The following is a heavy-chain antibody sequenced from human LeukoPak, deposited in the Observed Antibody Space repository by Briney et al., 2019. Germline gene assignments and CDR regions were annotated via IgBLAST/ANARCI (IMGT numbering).Heavy chain of an antibody. CDR1: GFTFSSYS. CDR2: ISSSSSYI. Sequence: GGSLRLSCAASGFTFSSYSMNWVRQAPGKGLEWVSSISSSSSYIYYADSVKGRFTISRDNARNSLYLQMNSLRAEDTAVYYCARDARYSSSWHWSFDYWGQGTLVTVSS. J-gene: IGHJ4*02. V-gene: IGHV3-21*01. CDR3: ARDARYSSSWHWSFDY. D-gene: IGHD6-13*01.